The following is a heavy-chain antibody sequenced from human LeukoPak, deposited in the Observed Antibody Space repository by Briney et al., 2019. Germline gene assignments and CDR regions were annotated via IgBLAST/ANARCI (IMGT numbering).Heavy chain of an antibody. Sequence: PGGSLRLSCAASGFTFSSHSMNWVRQAPGKGLEWVSSISSSSRYIHYADSVKGRFTISRDNAKNSLYLQMNSLRAEDTAVYYCAAQDEYCGGDCYLIDYWGQGTLVTVSS. CDR1: GFTFSSHS. V-gene: IGHV3-21*01. J-gene: IGHJ4*02. D-gene: IGHD2-21*02. CDR3: AAQDEYCGGDCYLIDY. CDR2: ISSSSRYI.